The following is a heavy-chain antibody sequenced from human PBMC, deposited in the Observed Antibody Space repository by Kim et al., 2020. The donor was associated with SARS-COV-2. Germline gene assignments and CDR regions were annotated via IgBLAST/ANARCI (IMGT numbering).Heavy chain of an antibody. CDR1: GFTFTSQD. CDR2: ISGSGRTT. D-gene: IGHD2-8*01. CDR3: ARNAGCDY. V-gene: IGHV3-23*01. Sequence: GGSLRLSCAASGFTFTSQDMTWVRQAPGKGLEWVSLISGSGRTTYYADSVKGRFTISRDNSKNTLYLEMNSLRAEDTAVHYCARNAGCDYWGQGTLVTVS. J-gene: IGHJ4*02.